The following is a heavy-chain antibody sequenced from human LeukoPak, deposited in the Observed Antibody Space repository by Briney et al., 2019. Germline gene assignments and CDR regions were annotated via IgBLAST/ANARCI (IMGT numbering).Heavy chain of an antibody. CDR2: IKQDTSEK. D-gene: IGHD3-22*01. CDR1: GFTFSRYW. CDR3: ARGTRYYYDSSGYLGDY. J-gene: IGHJ4*02. V-gene: IGHV3-7*01. Sequence: GGSLRLSCTASGFTFSRYWMSWVRQAPGKGLEWVANIKQDTSEKYYVDSVEGRFTISRDNAKNTLYLQMNSLRAEDTAVYYCARGTRYYYDSSGYLGDYWGQGTLVTVSS.